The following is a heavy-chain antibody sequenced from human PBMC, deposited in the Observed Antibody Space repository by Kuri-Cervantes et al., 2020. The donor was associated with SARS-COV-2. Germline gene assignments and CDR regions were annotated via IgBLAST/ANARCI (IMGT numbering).Heavy chain of an antibody. Sequence: GGSLRLSCAASGFTFSSYGMHWVRQAAGKGLEWVAVIWYDGSNKYYADSVKGRFTISRDNAKNSLYLQMNSLRVEDTAVYYCASDCSTTSCYPYWGQGTLVTVSS. J-gene: IGHJ4*02. D-gene: IGHD2-2*01. CDR2: IWYDGSNK. V-gene: IGHV3-33*01. CDR3: ASDCSTTSCYPY. CDR1: GFTFSSYG.